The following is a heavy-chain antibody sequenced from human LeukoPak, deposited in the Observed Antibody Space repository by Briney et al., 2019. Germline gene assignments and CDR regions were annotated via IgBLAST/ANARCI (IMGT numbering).Heavy chain of an antibody. CDR2: IYPGDSDT. V-gene: IGHV5-51*01. Sequence: GASLQISCKGSGYSFTSYWIGWVRQMPGKGLEWMGIIYPGDSDTRYSPSFQGQVTISPDKSISTAYLQWSSLRASDTAMYYCARQASYYDILTGGDYWGQGTLVTVSS. D-gene: IGHD3-9*01. J-gene: IGHJ4*02. CDR3: ARQASYYDILTGGDY. CDR1: GYSFTSYW.